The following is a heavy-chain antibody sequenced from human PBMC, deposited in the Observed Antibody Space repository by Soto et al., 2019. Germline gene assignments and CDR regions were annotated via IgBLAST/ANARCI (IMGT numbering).Heavy chain of an antibody. CDR1: GYTFTSYG. D-gene: IGHD2-8*02. CDR2: ISASNGNT. Sequence: QVQLVQSGAEVKNSGASVKVSCKASGYTFTSYGFSWVRQAPGQGLEWMGWISASNGNTNYAQKLQGRVTMTTDTSTGTAYMELRSLRSDDTAPYYCARDPVRCCRDGVVYHGYFYFAMDVGVIG. J-gene: IGHJ6*04. CDR3: ARDPVRCCRDGVVYHGYFYFAMDV. V-gene: IGHV1-18*01.